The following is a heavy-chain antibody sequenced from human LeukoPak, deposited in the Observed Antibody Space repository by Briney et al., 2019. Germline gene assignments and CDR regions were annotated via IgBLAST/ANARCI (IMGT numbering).Heavy chain of an antibody. J-gene: IGHJ4*02. CDR2: ISYDGSNK. D-gene: IGHD3-22*01. CDR1: GFTFSSYA. CDR3: ARSITMIVVVISY. V-gene: IGHV3-30*04. Sequence: GGSLRLSCAASGFTFSSYAMHWVRQAPGKGLEWVAVISYDGSNKYYADSVKGRFTISRDNAKNSLYLQMNSLRAEDSAVYYCARSITMIVVVISYWGQGTLVTVSS.